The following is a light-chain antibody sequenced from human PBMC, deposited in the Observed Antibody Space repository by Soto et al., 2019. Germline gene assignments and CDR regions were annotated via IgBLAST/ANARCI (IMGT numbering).Light chain of an antibody. V-gene: IGLV2-8*01. J-gene: IGLJ2*01. CDR2: EVS. CDR1: SSDVGGYDF. Sequence: QSALTQPTSASGSPGQSVTISCTGTSSDVGGYDFVSWYQQHPGKAPKILIYEVSKRASGVPDRFSGSKSGNTASLTVSGLQPDDEADYYCNSYGGNTNVVFGGGTKVTVL. CDR3: NSYGGNTNVV.